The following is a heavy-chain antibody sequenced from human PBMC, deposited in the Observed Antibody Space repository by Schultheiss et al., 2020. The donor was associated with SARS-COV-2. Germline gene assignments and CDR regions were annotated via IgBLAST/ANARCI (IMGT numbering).Heavy chain of an antibody. D-gene: IGHD6-19*01. CDR2: ISSRGTYI. J-gene: IGHJ6*02. CDR3: AKRLGYSSGWCMDV. CDR1: EFNFTHYP. Sequence: GGSLRLSCAASEFNFTHYPMNWVRQAPGKGLEWVSSISSRGTYIYYADSVKGRFTISRDNAQNSLYLQMNSLRAEDTALYYCAKRLGYSSGWCMDVWGQGTTVTVSS. V-gene: IGHV3-21*04.